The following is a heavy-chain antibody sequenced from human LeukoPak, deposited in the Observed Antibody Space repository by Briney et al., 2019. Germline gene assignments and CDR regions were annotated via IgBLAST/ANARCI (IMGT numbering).Heavy chain of an antibody. CDR3: ALSYSSGWARGFDY. CDR1: GFTFSSYA. V-gene: IGHV3-48*04. Sequence: GGSLRLSCAASGFTFSSYAMSWVRQAPGKGLEWVSYISRSSSTIYYADSVKGRFTISRDNAKNSLYLQMNSLRAEDTAVYYCALSYSSGWARGFDYWGQGTLVTVSS. D-gene: IGHD6-19*01. J-gene: IGHJ4*02. CDR2: ISRSSSTI.